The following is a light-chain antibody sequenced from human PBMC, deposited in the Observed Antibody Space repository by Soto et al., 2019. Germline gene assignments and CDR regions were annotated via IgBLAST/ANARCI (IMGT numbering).Light chain of an antibody. J-gene: IGKJ2*01. V-gene: IGKV3-15*01. Sequence: EIVMTQSPATLSVSPGERVTLSCRASQSVSSKLAWYQQKPGQAPRLLIYGASIRATDIPARFSGSGSGTEFTLTISRLQSEDFAIFYCQQYSNWPYTFGQGTKVDIK. CDR1: QSVSSK. CDR3: QQYSNWPYT. CDR2: GAS.